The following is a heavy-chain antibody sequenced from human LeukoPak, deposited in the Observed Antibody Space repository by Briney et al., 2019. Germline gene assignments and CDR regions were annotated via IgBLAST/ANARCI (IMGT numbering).Heavy chain of an antibody. CDR3: ARPHSRRGIAAAGTPKYYFDY. CDR1: GYSFTSYW. V-gene: IGHV5-51*01. CDR2: IYPGDSDT. Sequence: GESLKISCKGSGYSFTSYWIGWVRQMPGKGLEWMGIIYPGDSDTRYSPSFQGQVTISADKSISTAYLQWSSLKASDTAMYYCARPHSRRGIAAAGTPKYYFDYWGQGTLVTVSS. J-gene: IGHJ4*02. D-gene: IGHD6-13*01.